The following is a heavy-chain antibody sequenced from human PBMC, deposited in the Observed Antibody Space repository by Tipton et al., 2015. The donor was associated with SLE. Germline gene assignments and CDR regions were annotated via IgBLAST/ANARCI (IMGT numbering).Heavy chain of an antibody. J-gene: IGHJ4*02. CDR2: VHFSGST. D-gene: IGHD2/OR15-2a*01. CDR1: GGSISGHY. Sequence: TLSLTCTVSGGSISGHYWSWIRQSSGRGLEWLGFVHFSGSTNYNPSLKSRVAMSVDTSKNQFSLNLSSVTAADTAVYYCARGPFDWGQGVLVTVSS. CDR3: ARGPFD. V-gene: IGHV4-59*11.